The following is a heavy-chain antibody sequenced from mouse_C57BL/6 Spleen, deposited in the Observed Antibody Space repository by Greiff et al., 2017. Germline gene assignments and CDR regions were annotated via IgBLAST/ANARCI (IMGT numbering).Heavy chain of an antibody. CDR1: GYTFTSYW. V-gene: IGHV1-62-3*01. J-gene: IGHJ2*01. CDR3: ACSNAFDY. CDR2: IDPSGGGT. Sequence: QVQLQQPGAELVKPGASVKLSCKASGYTFTSYWMHWVKQRPGQGLEWIGKIDPSGGGTKYNEKFKGKATLTVDKSSSTAYMQLSSLTSEDSAVXYFACSNAFDYWGQGTTLTVSS.